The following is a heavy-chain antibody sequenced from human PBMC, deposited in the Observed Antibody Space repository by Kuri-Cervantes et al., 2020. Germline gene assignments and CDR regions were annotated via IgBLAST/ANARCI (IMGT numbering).Heavy chain of an antibody. J-gene: IGHJ4*02. D-gene: IGHD3-16*02. CDR2: ISSSSSTI. V-gene: IGHV3-48*01. CDR3: ARDRRYDYVWGSYRFDS. CDR1: GFTFSSYS. Sequence: GGSLRLSCAASGFTFSSYSMNWVRQAPGKGLEWVSYISSSSSTIYYADSVKGRFTISRDNAKNTLYLQMNSLRAEDTAVYYCARDRRYDYVWGSYRFDSWGQGTLVTVSS.